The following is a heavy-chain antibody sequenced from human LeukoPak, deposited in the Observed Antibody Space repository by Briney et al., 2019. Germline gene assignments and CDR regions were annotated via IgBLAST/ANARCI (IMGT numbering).Heavy chain of an antibody. J-gene: IGHJ4*02. Sequence: SETLSLTCAVSGVPFSNYYWSWVRQSPRQGLEWIGVINHSGYTNYNPSLKGRVTMSIDTSKDQFSLKLTSVTAADAGVYYCTRAVAGHPDWGQGTLVTVSS. CDR2: INHSGYT. V-gene: IGHV4-34*01. D-gene: IGHD6-19*01. CDR1: GVPFSNYY. CDR3: TRAVAGHPD.